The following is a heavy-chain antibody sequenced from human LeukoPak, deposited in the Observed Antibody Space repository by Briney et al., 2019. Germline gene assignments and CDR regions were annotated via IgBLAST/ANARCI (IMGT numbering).Heavy chain of an antibody. CDR2: INWNGGST. Sequence: GGSLRLSCAASGFTFDDYGMSWVRQAPGKGLEWVSGINWNGGSTGYADSVKGRFTISRDNAKNSLYLQMSSLRAEDTALYYCARAGYYDSSGYPGDAFDIWGQGTMVTVSS. CDR1: GFTFDDYG. V-gene: IGHV3-20*04. D-gene: IGHD3-22*01. CDR3: ARAGYYDSSGYPGDAFDI. J-gene: IGHJ3*02.